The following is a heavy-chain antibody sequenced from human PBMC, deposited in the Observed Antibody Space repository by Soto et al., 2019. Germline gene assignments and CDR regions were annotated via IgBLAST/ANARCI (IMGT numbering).Heavy chain of an antibody. CDR3: ARNWNLALVPAAYFDS. J-gene: IGHJ4*02. D-gene: IGHD2-2*01. CDR1: NFSVLTSIYY. CDR2: VYYTGTT. V-gene: IGHV4-39*01. Sequence: SETLSLTCTVSNFSVLTSIYYWAWIRQPPXKGLEWVGTVYYTGTTYYNPSLQSRVTISIDTSKNQFSLNLNSVTAADTAVYYCARNWNLALVPAAYFDSWGQGTLVTVSS.